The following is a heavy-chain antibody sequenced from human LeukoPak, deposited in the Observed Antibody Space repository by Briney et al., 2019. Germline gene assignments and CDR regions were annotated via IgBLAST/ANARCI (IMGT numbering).Heavy chain of an antibody. CDR2: IYYSGST. CDR1: GGSISSYY. D-gene: IGHD4-23*01. V-gene: IGHV4-59*01. Sequence: SETLSLTCTVSGGSISSYYWSWIRQPPGKGLEWIGYIYYSGSTNYSPSLKSRVTISVDTSKNQFSLKLSSVTAADTAVYYCARYDYGGNSGRWFDPWGQGTLVTVSS. J-gene: IGHJ5*02. CDR3: ARYDYGGNSGRWFDP.